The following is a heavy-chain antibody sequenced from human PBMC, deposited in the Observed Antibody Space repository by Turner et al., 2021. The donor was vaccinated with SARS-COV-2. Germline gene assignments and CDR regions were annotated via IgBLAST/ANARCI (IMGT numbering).Heavy chain of an antibody. V-gene: IGHV1-69*01. Sequence: QVHLVQSGAEVKTPGSAVKVCCKVSVDKFSTNGISWVRQAPGKGLEGMGGVVPIFGKSNYAQKFQGRVTFTADELTTTAYMELSRLTSEDTAVYFCAREGYSGHFDHWGQGTLVTVSS. D-gene: IGHD4-4*01. CDR1: VDKFSTNG. CDR3: AREGYSGHFDH. CDR2: VVPIFGKS. J-gene: IGHJ4*02.